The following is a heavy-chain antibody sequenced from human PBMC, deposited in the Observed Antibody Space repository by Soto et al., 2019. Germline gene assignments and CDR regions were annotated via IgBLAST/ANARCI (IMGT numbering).Heavy chain of an antibody. CDR3: AKSFGDTLTGYDY. D-gene: IGHD3-3*01. CDR2: ISFGGATT. CDR1: GFIFNTYA. Sequence: GGSLRLSCSASGFIFNTYAMTWVRQAPGKGPECVASISFGGATTNYADSVKGRFTISRDNSKNTLYLQMSSLRADDTVVYYGAKSFGDTLTGYDYWGQGTLVTVSS. V-gene: IGHV3-23*01. J-gene: IGHJ4*02.